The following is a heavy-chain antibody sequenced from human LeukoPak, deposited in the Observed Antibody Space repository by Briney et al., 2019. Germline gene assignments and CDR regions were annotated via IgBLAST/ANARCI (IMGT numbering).Heavy chain of an antibody. Sequence: SGTLSLTCAVCGGSFSGYYWSWIRQPPGKGLEWIGEINHSGSTNYNPSLKSRVTISVDTSKNQFSLKLSSVTAADTAVYYCAREVRDGYRFDYWGQGTLVTVSS. D-gene: IGHD5-24*01. J-gene: IGHJ4*02. CDR1: GGSFSGYY. CDR2: INHSGST. CDR3: AREVRDGYRFDY. V-gene: IGHV4-34*01.